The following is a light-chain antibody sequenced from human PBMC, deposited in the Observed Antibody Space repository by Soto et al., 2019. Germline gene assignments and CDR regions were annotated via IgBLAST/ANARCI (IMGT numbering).Light chain of an antibody. Sequence: GLTQSPGTLSLSPGERATLSCRASQSVSSSYLAWYQQKPSQAPRLLIYGASSRATGIPDRFSGSGSGTDFTLTISRLEPEDVAVYYCQQYGSSPWTFGQGTKVDIK. J-gene: IGKJ1*01. CDR2: GAS. CDR3: QQYGSSPWT. V-gene: IGKV3-20*01. CDR1: QSVSSSY.